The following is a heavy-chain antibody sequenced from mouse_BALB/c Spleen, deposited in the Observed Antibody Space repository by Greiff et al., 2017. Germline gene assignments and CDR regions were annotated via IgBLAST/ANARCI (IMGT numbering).Heavy chain of an antibody. D-gene: IGHD2-12*01. V-gene: IGHV5-6*01. CDR2: ISSGGSYT. Sequence: EVQGVESGGGLVQPGGSLKLSCAASGFTFSSYGMSWVRQTPDKRLEWVATISSGGSYTYYPDSVKGRFTISRDNAKNTLNLQMSSLKSEDTAMYYCARGENDGFAYWGQGTLVTVSA. J-gene: IGHJ3*01. CDR1: GFTFSSYG. CDR3: ARGENDGFAY.